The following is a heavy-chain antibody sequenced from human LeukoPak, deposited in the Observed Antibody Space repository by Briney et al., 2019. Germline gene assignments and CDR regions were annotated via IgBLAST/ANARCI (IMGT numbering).Heavy chain of an antibody. V-gene: IGHV1-46*01. CDR1: GYTFTSYY. J-gene: IGHJ4*02. Sequence: GASVKVSCKASGYTFTSYYMHWVRQAPGQGLEWMGIINPSGGSTSYAQKFQGRVTMTRDMSTSTVYMELSSLRSEDTAVYYCARDQATWSSRLVLDYWGQGTLVTVSS. CDR3: ARDQATWSSRLVLDY. D-gene: IGHD2-21*01. CDR2: INPSGGST.